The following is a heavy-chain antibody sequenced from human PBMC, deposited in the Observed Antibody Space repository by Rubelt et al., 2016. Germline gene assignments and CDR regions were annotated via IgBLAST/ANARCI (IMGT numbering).Heavy chain of an antibody. CDR3: ARVHRTAAGRPFDN. CDR2: FYHSGST. J-gene: IGHJ4*02. D-gene: IGHD6-13*01. Sequence: QVQLQESGPGLVKPSETLSLTCTVSGYSISSGHYWGWIRQPPGKGLEWIGIFYHSGSTYHNPSLKRRITIIVDTSKNQFSRKLGSVAAADTAVYYCARVHRTAAGRPFDNWGQGILVAVSS. V-gene: IGHV4-38-2*02. CDR1: GYSISSGHY.